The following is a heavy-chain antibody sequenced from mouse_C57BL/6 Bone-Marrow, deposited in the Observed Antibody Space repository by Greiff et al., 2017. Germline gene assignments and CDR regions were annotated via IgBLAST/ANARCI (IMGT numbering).Heavy chain of an antibody. V-gene: IGHV1-54*01. Sequence: VQLVESGAELVRPGTSVKVSCKASGYAFTNYLIEWVKQRPGQGLEWIGVINPGSGGTNYNEKFKGKATLTADKSSSTAYMQLSSLTSEDSAVYFCARRYYGSIPYAMDYWGQGTSVTVSS. CDR1: GYAFTNYL. D-gene: IGHD1-1*01. CDR2: INPGSGGT. CDR3: ARRYYGSIPYAMDY. J-gene: IGHJ4*01.